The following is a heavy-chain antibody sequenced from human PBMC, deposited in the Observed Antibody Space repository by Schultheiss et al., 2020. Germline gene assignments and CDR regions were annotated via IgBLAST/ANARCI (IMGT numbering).Heavy chain of an antibody. CDR3: ARVRDLRQTYYYYYYMDV. CDR2: ISSSGSTI. Sequence: GGSLRLSCAASGFTFSNAWMNWVRQAPGKGLEWVSYISSSGSTIYYADSVKGRFTISRDNAKNSLYLQMNSLRAEDTAVYYCARVRDLRQTYYYYYYMDVWGKGTTVTVSS. J-gene: IGHJ6*03. CDR1: GFTFSNAW. V-gene: IGHV3-11*01. D-gene: IGHD3-16*01.